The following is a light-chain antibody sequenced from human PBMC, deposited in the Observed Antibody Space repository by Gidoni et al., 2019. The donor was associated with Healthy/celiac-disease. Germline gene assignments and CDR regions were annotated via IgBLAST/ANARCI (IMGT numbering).Light chain of an antibody. CDR1: QSVGSSY. Sequence: EIVLTQSPGTLSLSPGERATLSCRTSQSVGSSYLAWYQQKPGQAPRLLIYGASSSATGIPDRFSGSGSGTDFTLPISRLEPEDFAVYYCQQYGSSPSLTFGGGTKVEIK. CDR3: QQYGSSPSLT. CDR2: GAS. J-gene: IGKJ4*01. V-gene: IGKV3-20*01.